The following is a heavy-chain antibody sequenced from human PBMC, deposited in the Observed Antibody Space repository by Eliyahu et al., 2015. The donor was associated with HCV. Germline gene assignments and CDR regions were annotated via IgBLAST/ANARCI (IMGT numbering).Heavy chain of an antibody. CDR2: XHYSGST. CDR1: GGSXXPXY. Sequence: QVQLQESGPGLVKPSETLSLXCXXPGGSXXPXYWGWIRQPPGKXLEWIGYXHYSGSTNYNPSLKSRVTISVDTSKNQFSLNLTSVTAADTAVYYCASGGGGIAVTGTGGWFDPWGQGTLVTVSS. D-gene: IGHD6-19*01. V-gene: IGHV4-59*01. CDR3: ASGGGGIAVTGTGGWFDP. J-gene: IGHJ5*02.